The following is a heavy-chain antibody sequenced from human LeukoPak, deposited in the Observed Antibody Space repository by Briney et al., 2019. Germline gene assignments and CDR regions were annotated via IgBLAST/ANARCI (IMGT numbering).Heavy chain of an antibody. V-gene: IGHV4-38-2*02. CDR1: GYSISSGYY. CDR3: GGYGDPEYFQH. CDR2: IYHSGST. Sequence: SETLSLTCTVSGYSISSGYYWGWILQPPGKGLEWIGSIYHSGSTYYNPSLKSRVTISVDTSKNQFSLKLSSVTAADTAVYYCGGYGDPEYFQHWGQGTLVTVSS. D-gene: IGHD4-17*01. J-gene: IGHJ1*01.